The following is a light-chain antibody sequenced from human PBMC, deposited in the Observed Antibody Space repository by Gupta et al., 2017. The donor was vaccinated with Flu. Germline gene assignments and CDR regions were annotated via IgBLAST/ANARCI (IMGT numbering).Light chain of an antibody. Sequence: RVTISCSGSSSNIGRDFVSWYQHVPGTAPKLVIHRNNQRPSGVSDRFSASKSGSSASLAISGLRSEDEADYYCTVWDDSLSGYVFGTGTKVTVL. CDR2: RNN. V-gene: IGLV1-47*01. CDR1: SSNIGRDF. J-gene: IGLJ1*01. CDR3: TVWDDSLSGYV.